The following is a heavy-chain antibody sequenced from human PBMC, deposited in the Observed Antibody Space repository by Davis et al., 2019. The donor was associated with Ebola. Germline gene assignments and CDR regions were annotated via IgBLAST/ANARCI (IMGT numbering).Heavy chain of an antibody. D-gene: IGHD3-22*01. CDR2: ISAYNGNT. V-gene: IGHV1-18*04. J-gene: IGHJ4*02. Sequence: ASVKVSCKASGYTFTSYGISWVRQAPGQGLEWMGWISAYNGNTNYAQKLQGRVTMTTDTSTSTAYMELSSLRSEDTAVYYCARDPPYYDSSGYCSRFDYWGQGTLVTVSS. CDR3: ARDPPYYDSSGYCSRFDY. CDR1: GYTFTSYG.